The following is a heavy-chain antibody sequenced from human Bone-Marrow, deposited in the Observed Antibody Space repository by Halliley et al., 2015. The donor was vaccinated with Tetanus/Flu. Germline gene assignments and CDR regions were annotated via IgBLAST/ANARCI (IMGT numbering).Heavy chain of an antibody. V-gene: IGHV4-59*01. Sequence: ESIVFIYSSGSPKYPPPLKSRVPISLETSRNPFSLRLSSVTAADTAVYFCARASASANFDYWGQGTLVPVSS. CDR2: IYSSGSP. J-gene: IGHJ4*02. CDR3: ARASASANFDY. D-gene: IGHD2-15*01.